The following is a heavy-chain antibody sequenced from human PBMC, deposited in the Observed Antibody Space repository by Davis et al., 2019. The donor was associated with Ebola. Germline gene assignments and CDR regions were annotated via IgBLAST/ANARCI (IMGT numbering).Heavy chain of an antibody. CDR3: ARDVLTAGPDDY. V-gene: IGHV4-30-4*07. J-gene: IGHJ4*02. Sequence: MPSETLSLTCAVSGGFVSSGGYSWSWIRQPPGKGLEWIGYYYYTGSTHYSPSLKSRVTISIDTSKNQFSLNLSSVTAADTAVYYCARDVLTAGPDDYWGQGTLVTVSS. CDR2: YYYTGST. CDR1: GGFVSSGGYS. D-gene: IGHD6-13*01.